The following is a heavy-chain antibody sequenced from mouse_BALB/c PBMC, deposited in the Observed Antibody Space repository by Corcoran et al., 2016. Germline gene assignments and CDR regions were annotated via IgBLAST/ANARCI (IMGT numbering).Heavy chain of an antibody. D-gene: IGHD2-12*01. J-gene: IGHJ3*01. Sequence: QIQLVQSGPELKKPGETVKISCKASGYTFTNYGMNWVKQAPGKGLKGMGWINTYTGEPTYADDFKGRFAFSLETSASTAYLQINNLKNEDMATYFCARYSLAWFAYWGQGTLVTVSA. CDR1: GYTFTNYG. CDR3: ARYSLAWFAY. V-gene: IGHV9-1*02. CDR2: INTYTGEP.